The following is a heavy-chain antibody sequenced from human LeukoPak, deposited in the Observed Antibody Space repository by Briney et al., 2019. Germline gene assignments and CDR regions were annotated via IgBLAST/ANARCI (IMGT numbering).Heavy chain of an antibody. D-gene: IGHD3-3*01. V-gene: IGHV3-7*01. CDR2: INQDGSEK. CDR1: GFTFDDYW. CDR3: ATECAIILFGAFDI. J-gene: IGHJ3*02. Sequence: PGGSLRLSCGASGFTFDDYWMSWVRQAPGQGLEWVANINQDGSEKYYLDSAKGRFTISRDNAKNSLYLQMNSLRAEDTAVYYCATECAIILFGAFDIWGQGTMVTVSS.